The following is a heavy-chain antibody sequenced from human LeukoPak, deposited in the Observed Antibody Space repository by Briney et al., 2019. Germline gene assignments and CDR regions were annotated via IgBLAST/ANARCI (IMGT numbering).Heavy chain of an antibody. J-gene: IGHJ4*02. D-gene: IGHD3-22*01. CDR2: ISSSGSTI. Sequence: KTGGSLRLSCAASGFTFSDYYMSWIRQAPGKGLEWVSYISSSGSTIYYADSVKGRFTISRDNAKNSLYLQMNSLRAEDTAVYYCARPLSYYYDSSGYYQYWGQGTLVTVSS. CDR3: ARPLSYYYDSSGYYQY. CDR1: GFTFSDYY. V-gene: IGHV3-11*01.